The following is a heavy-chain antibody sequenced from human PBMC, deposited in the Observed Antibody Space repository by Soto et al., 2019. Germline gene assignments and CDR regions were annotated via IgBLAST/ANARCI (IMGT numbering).Heavy chain of an antibody. V-gene: IGHV3-23*01. J-gene: IGHJ4*02. CDR2: ISGSGGST. CDR1: GFTFSSYA. CDR3: AKHIVGATYFDY. Sequence: EVQLLESGGGLVQPGGSLRLSCAASGFTFSSYAMSWVRQAPGKGLEWVSAISGSGGSTYYADSVKGRFTISRDNSKNTLYLQMNSLSAEDTAVYYCAKHIVGATYFDYWVQGTLVTVSS. D-gene: IGHD1-26*01.